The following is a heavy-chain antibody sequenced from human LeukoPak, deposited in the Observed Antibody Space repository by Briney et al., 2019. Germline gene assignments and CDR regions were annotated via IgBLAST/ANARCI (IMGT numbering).Heavy chain of an antibody. D-gene: IGHD4-17*01. CDR3: TKDPNGDYVGAFDP. Sequence: ASVKVSCKASGYTFTSYGISWVRQAPGQGLEWMGWISAYNGNTNYAQKLQGRVTMTTDTSTSTAYMELRSLRSDDTAVYYCTKDPNGDYVGAFDPWGQGTLVTVSS. CDR1: GYTFTSYG. J-gene: IGHJ5*02. CDR2: ISAYNGNT. V-gene: IGHV1-18*01.